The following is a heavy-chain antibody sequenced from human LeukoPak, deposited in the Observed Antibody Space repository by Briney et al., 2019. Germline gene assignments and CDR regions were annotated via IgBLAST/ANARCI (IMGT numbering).Heavy chain of an antibody. Sequence: GGSLRLSCAASGLTFSSYAMSWVRQAPGKGLEWVSAISDSTYYADSVKGRFTISRDNSKNTLYLLMNNLRAEDTAVYFCARYCITTSCQDDNSYYGMDVWGQGTTVTVSS. CDR3: ARYCITTSCQDDNSYYGMDV. D-gene: IGHD2-2*01. J-gene: IGHJ6*02. CDR2: ISDST. CDR1: GLTFSSYA. V-gene: IGHV3-23*01.